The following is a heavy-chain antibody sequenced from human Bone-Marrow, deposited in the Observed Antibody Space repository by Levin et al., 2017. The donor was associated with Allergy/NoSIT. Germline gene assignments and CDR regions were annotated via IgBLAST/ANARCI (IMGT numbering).Heavy chain of an antibody. J-gene: IGHJ6*02. Sequence: GGSLRLSCAASGFTFTTYSLHWVRQAPGKGLDWVAVISYDGSNQYYAESVKGRFNISRDNSKNTLYLQMNSLRPEDTAVYYCASGGRSGYYYGFGVWDQGTTVIVSS. D-gene: IGHD3-3*01. CDR2: ISYDGSNQ. CDR1: GFTFTTYS. CDR3: ASGGRSGYYYGFGV. V-gene: IGHV3-30-3*01.